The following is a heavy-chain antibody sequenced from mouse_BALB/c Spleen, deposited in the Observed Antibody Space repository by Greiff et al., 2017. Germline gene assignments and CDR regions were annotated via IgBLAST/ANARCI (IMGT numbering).Heavy chain of an antibody. V-gene: IGHV5-17*02. D-gene: IGHD1-1*01. CDR3: ARSGGSSLWYFDV. Sequence: EVHLVESGGGLVQPGGSRKLSCAASGFTFSSFGMHWVRQAPEKGLEWVAYISSGSSTIYYADTVKGRFTISRDNPKNTLFLQMTSLRSEDTAMYYCARSGGSSLWYFDVWGAGTTVTVSS. J-gene: IGHJ1*01. CDR1: GFTFSSFG. CDR2: ISSGSSTI.